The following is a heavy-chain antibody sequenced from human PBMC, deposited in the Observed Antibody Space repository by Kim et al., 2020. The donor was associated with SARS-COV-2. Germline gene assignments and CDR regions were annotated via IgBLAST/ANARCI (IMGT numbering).Heavy chain of an antibody. J-gene: IGHJ2*01. Sequence: GGSLRLSCAASGFTSGDYAMHWVRQAPGKGLEWVSGISWNSGSIGYADSVKGRFTISRDNAKNSLYLQMNSLRAEDTALYYCAKDIRRYNWNGRGWYFDL. CDR2: ISWNSGSI. D-gene: IGHD1-1*01. V-gene: IGHV3-9*02. CDR3: AKDIRRYNWNGRGWYFDL. CDR1: GFTSGDYA.